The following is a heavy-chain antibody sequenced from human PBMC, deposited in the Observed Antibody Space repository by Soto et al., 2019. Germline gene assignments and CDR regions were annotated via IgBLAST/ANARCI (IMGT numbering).Heavy chain of an antibody. J-gene: IGHJ5*02. Sequence: ASVKVSCKASGYTFTSYAMHWVRQAPGQRLEWMGWINAGNGNTKYSQKFQGRVTITRDTSASTAYKELSSLRSEDTAVYYCARTTGGYCISTSCYLNWFDPWGQGTLVTVSS. V-gene: IGHV1-3*01. CDR2: INAGNGNT. CDR1: GYTFTSYA. D-gene: IGHD2-2*01. CDR3: ARTTGGYCISTSCYLNWFDP.